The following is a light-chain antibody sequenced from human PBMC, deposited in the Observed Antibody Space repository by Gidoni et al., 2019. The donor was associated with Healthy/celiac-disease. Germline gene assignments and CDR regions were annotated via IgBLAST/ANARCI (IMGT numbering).Light chain of an antibody. V-gene: IGKV2-28*01. CDR3: MQALQTPLYT. CDR2: LGS. CDR1: QSLLHSNGYNY. J-gene: IGKJ2*01. Sequence: DIVMTQSPPSLPVTPGEPASISCRSSQSLLHSNGYNYLDWYLQKPGQSPQLLIYLGSNRASGVPDRCSGSGSGTDFTLKISRVEAEDVGVYYCMQALQTPLYTFGQGTKLEIK.